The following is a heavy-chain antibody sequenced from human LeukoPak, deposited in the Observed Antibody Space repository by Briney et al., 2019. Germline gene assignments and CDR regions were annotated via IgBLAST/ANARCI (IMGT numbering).Heavy chain of an antibody. CDR2: IRYDGSKK. V-gene: IGHV3-30*02. Sequence: GGSLRLSCAASGFTFSRYGMHWVRQAPGKGLEWVAFIRYDGSKKYYAESVKGRFTISRDNSKNTLNLQMNSLRDEDTAVYYCAKEGGSGSYMDWGQGTLVTVSS. J-gene: IGHJ4*02. D-gene: IGHD3-10*01. CDR1: GFTFSRYG. CDR3: AKEGGSGSYMD.